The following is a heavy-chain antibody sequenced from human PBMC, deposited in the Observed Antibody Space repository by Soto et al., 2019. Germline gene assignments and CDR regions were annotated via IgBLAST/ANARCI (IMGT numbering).Heavy chain of an antibody. CDR3: ARVKVGAKDRSFDY. CDR2: INHSGST. J-gene: IGHJ4*02. Sequence: PSETLSLTCAVYGGSFSGYYWSWIRQPPGKGLEWIGEINHSGSTNYNPSLKSRVTISVDTSKNQFSLKLSSVTAADTAVYYCARVKVGAKDRSFDYWGQGTLVTV. V-gene: IGHV4-34*01. CDR1: GGSFSGYY. D-gene: IGHD1-26*01.